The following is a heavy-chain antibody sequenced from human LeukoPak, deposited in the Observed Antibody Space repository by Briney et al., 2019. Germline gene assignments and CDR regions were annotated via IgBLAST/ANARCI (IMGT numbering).Heavy chain of an antibody. V-gene: IGHV4-61*02. Sequence: PSQTLSLTCTVSGGSISGGSCYWSWIRQPAGKGMEWIGRIYTSGSTNYNPSLKSRVTISVDTSKNQFSLKLSSVTAADTAVYYCARGFPGSSSSGGYYYYYYMDVWGKGTTVTVSS. CDR1: GGSISGGSCY. CDR2: IYTSGST. J-gene: IGHJ6*03. D-gene: IGHD6-6*01. CDR3: ARGFPGSSSSGGYYYYYYMDV.